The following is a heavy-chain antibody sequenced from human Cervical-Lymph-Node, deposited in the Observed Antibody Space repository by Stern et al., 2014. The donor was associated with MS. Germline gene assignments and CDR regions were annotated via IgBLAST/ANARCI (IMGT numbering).Heavy chain of an antibody. V-gene: IGHV3-74*02. CDR2: MDGDGSIR. J-gene: IGHJ4*02. CDR1: GLTFSTSF. D-gene: IGHD6-6*01. Sequence: EMQLVESGGGLVQPGGSLRLSCEASGLTFSTSFMHWVRQAPGKGLAWVSRMDGDGSIRTYADSVRGRFIISRDNAKNTLYLQMNSLRAEDTAVYYCARGGRSSSLDYWGQGTLVTVSS. CDR3: ARGGRSSSLDY.